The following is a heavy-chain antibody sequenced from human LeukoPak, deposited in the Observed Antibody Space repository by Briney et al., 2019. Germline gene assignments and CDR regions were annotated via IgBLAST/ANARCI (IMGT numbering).Heavy chain of an antibody. D-gene: IGHD3-16*01. J-gene: IGHJ4*02. CDR2: IYHSGGT. CDR1: GGSISSGGYY. Sequence: SETLSLTCTVPGGSISSGGYYWSWIRQPPGEGLGWIGYIYHSGGTYYNPSLKSLVTISVYRSKNKFSLKLSSVTAADTAVYYCAKGESILGTFDYWGQGTLVTVSS. CDR3: AKGESILGTFDY. V-gene: IGHV4-30-2*01.